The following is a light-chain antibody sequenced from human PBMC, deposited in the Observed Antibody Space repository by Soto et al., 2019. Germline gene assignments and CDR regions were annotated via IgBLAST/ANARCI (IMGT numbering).Light chain of an antibody. CDR2: GAS. V-gene: IGKV3-20*01. CDR1: QSVSSSY. J-gene: IGKJ3*01. Sequence: ENVLTQSPGTLSLSPGERATLSCRARQSVSSSYLAWYQQKPGQAPRLLIYGASSRATGIPDRFSGSGSGTDFTLTISRLEPEDFAVYYCQQYGSSPPFTFGPGTKVDIK. CDR3: QQYGSSPPFT.